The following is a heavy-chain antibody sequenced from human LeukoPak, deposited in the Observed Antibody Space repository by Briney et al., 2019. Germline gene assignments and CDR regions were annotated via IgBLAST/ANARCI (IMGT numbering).Heavy chain of an antibody. Sequence: GASVKVSCKASGYTFTNYGITWVRQAPGQGLEWVGWISTYNGDTNYAQKLQGRVTMTTDTSTSTAYMELRSLRSDDTAVYFCARDLLSSSPDYWGQGTLVTVSS. CDR1: GYTFTNYG. D-gene: IGHD6-6*01. V-gene: IGHV1-18*01. CDR3: ARDLLSSSPDY. CDR2: ISTYNGDT. J-gene: IGHJ4*02.